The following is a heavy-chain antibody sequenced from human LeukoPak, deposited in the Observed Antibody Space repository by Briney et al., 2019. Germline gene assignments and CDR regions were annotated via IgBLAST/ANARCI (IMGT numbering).Heavy chain of an antibody. D-gene: IGHD3-9*01. V-gene: IGHV3-23*01. CDR2: ITGSGDRT. J-gene: IGHJ5*02. CDR1: GFTFTNHG. Sequence: GGTLRLSCAASGFTFTNHGMSWVRQALGKGLEWVSAITGSGDRTYYADSVKGRFTISRDNAKNSLYLQMNSLRAEDTAVYYCARAGLRYFDWGNWFDPWGQGTLVTVSS. CDR3: ARAGLRYFDWGNWFDP.